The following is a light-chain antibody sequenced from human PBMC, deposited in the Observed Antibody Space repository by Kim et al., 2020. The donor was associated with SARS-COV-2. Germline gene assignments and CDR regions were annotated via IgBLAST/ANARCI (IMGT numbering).Light chain of an antibody. CDR2: AAS. V-gene: IGKV1-39*01. CDR3: QQSYSTPPYT. J-gene: IGKJ2*01. Sequence: DIQMTQSPSSLSASVGDRVTITCRASQSISSYLNWYQQKPGKAPKLLIYAASSLQSGVPSRFSGSGSRTDFTLTISSLQPEDFATYYCQQSYSTPPYTFGQGTKLEI. CDR1: QSISSY.